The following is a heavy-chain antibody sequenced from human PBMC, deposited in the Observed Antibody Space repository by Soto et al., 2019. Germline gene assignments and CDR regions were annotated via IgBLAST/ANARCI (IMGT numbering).Heavy chain of an antibody. CDR1: GGSISSGGYY. CDR3: GRAPALGWFDP. Sequence: QVQLQESGPGLVKPSQTLSLTCTVSGGSISSGGYYWSWIRQHPGKGLEWIGYIYYSGSTYYNPSLKSGVTISVDTSKNQFSLKLSAVTAADTAVYYCGRAPALGWFDPWGQGTLVTVSS. J-gene: IGHJ5*02. CDR2: IYYSGST. V-gene: IGHV4-31*03.